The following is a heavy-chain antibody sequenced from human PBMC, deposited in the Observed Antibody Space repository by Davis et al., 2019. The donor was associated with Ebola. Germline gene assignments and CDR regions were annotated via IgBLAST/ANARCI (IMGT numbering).Heavy chain of an antibody. J-gene: IGHJ6*02. CDR1: GFTFSSYS. D-gene: IGHD6-13*01. CDR3: ARDRVSSSWYYYGMDV. V-gene: IGHV3-21*01. CDR2: ISSSSSYI. Sequence: GESLKISCAASGFTFSSYSMNWVRQAPGKGLEWVSSISSSSSYIYYADSVKGRFTISRDNAKNSLYLQMNSLRAEDTAVYYCARDRVSSSWYYYGMDVWGQGTTVTVSS.